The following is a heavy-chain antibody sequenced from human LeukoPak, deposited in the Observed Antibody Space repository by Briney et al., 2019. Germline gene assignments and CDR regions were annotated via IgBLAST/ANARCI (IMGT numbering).Heavy chain of an antibody. Sequence: GGSLRLSCAASGFTFSSYSMNWVRQAPGKGLEWVSYISSSSTIYYADSVKGRFTISRDNAKNSLYLQMNSLRAEDTAVYYCARGASFGELFSWGQGTLVTVSS. D-gene: IGHD3-10*01. CDR1: GFTFSSYS. J-gene: IGHJ4*02. V-gene: IGHV3-48*01. CDR3: ARGASFGELFS. CDR2: ISSSSTI.